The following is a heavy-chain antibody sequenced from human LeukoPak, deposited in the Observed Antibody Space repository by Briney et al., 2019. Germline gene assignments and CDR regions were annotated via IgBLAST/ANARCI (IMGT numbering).Heavy chain of an antibody. CDR3: AKPDSSAYYAY. J-gene: IGHJ4*02. Sequence: SETLSLTCTVSGDSISSGDYYCSWIRQPPGKGLEWIGYIYYSGRTYYNPSLKSRVTISVDTSKNQFSLKLSSVTAADTAVYYCAKPDSSAYYAYWGPGTLVTVSS. D-gene: IGHD3-22*01. CDR1: GDSISSGDYY. CDR2: IYYSGRT. V-gene: IGHV4-30-4*01.